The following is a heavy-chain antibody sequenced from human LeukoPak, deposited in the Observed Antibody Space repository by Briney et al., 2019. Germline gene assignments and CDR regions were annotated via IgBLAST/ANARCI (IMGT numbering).Heavy chain of an antibody. Sequence: GGSLRLSCAASGFTFSSYAMSWVRQAPGKGLEWVSAISGSGGSTYYADSVKGRFTISRDNSKNTLYLQMNSLRAEDTAVYYCAKGPYYGSGSYSVYWGQGTLVTVSS. V-gene: IGHV3-23*01. CDR2: ISGSGGST. CDR3: AKGPYYGSGSYSVY. J-gene: IGHJ4*02. CDR1: GFTFSSYA. D-gene: IGHD3-10*01.